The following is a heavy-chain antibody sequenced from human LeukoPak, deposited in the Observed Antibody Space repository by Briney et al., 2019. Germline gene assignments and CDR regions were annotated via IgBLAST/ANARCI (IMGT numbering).Heavy chain of an antibody. CDR3: TRDPDG. J-gene: IGHJ4*02. Sequence: PGGSLRRSCAASGFTVSNYYMSWVRQAPGKGLEWVSVIYSGGDTFHADSVKGRFTLSRDNSKNILYLQMNSLRAEDTAVYYCTRDPDGWGQGTLVTVSS. V-gene: IGHV3-66*01. CDR1: GFTVSNYY. CDR2: IYSGGDT.